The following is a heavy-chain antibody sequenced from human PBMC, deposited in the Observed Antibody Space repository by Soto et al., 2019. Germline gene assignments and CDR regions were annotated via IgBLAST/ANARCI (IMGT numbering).Heavy chain of an antibody. CDR2: IYHSGST. CDR1: GGSISSSNG. Sequence: SETLSLTCAVSGGSISSSNGWSWVRQPPGKGLEWIGEIYHSGSTNYNPSLKSRVTISVDKSKNQFSLKLSSVTAADTAVYYCARGRSSWYGWFDPWGQGTLVTVSS. CDR3: ARGRSSWYGWFDP. D-gene: IGHD6-13*01. V-gene: IGHV4-4*02. J-gene: IGHJ5*02.